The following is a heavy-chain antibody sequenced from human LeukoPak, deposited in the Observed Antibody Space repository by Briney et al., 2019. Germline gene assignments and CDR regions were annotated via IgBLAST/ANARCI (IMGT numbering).Heavy chain of an antibody. CDR3: ARAANSSGWYDFDY. J-gene: IGHJ4*02. D-gene: IGHD6-19*01. V-gene: IGHV3-53*04. CDR2: IYSGGST. Sequence: PGGSLRLSCAASGFTVSSNYMSWVRQAPGRGLEWDSVIYSGGSTYTADSVKGRFTISKHNSKNTLYLQMNSLRAEDTAVYYCARAANSSGWYDFDYWGQGTLVTVSS. CDR1: GFTVSSNY.